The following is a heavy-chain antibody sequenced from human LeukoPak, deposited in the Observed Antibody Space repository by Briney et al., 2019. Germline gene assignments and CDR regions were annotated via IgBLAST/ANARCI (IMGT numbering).Heavy chain of an antibody. CDR2: ISYDGSNK. V-gene: IGHV3-30*18. Sequence: PGGSLRLSYAASGFTFSSYGMHWVRQAPGKGLEWVAVISYDGSNKYYADSVKGRFTISRDNSKNTLYLQMNSLRAEDTAVYYCAKSDSSGYYDYWGQGTLVTVSS. J-gene: IGHJ4*02. D-gene: IGHD3-22*01. CDR3: AKSDSSGYYDY. CDR1: GFTFSSYG.